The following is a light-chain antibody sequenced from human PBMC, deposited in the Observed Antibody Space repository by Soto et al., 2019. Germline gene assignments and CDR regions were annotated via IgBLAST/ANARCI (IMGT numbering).Light chain of an antibody. Sequence: EIVLTQSPATLSLSPGERATLSCRASQSVRSNLAWYQQRPGQAPRLLIYEASNRAAGIPARFSGSGSGTDFTLTISRLEPEDFAVYYCQQRDNWPPVYTFGQGTKVDIK. CDR2: EAS. CDR3: QQRDNWPPVYT. J-gene: IGKJ2*01. V-gene: IGKV3-11*01. CDR1: QSVRSN.